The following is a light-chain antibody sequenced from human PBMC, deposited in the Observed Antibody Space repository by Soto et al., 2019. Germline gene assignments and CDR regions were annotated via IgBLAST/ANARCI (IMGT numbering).Light chain of an antibody. J-gene: IGLJ1*01. CDR2: AVS. Sequence: QSVLTQPASVSGSPGQSITISCTGTSSDVGGYNYVSWYQQHPGKAPKLMIYAVSNRPSGVSNRFSGFKSGNTASLTISGLQAEDEADYYCSSYTSSTNVFGTGTKLTVL. CDR1: SSDVGGYNY. CDR3: SSYTSSTNV. V-gene: IGLV2-14*03.